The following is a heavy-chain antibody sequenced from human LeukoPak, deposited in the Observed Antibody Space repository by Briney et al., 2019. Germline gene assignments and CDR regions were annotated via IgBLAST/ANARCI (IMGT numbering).Heavy chain of an antibody. CDR3: ARERGGVLRYFDWLPGWFDP. D-gene: IGHD3-9*01. CDR2: IYHSGST. Sequence: SETLSLTCTVSGYSISSGYYWGWIRQPPGKGLEWIGSIYHSGSTYYNPSLKSRVTISVDTSKNQFSLKLGSVTAADTAVYYCARERGGVLRYFDWLPGWFDPWGQGTLVTVSS. CDR1: GYSISSGYY. V-gene: IGHV4-38-2*02. J-gene: IGHJ5*02.